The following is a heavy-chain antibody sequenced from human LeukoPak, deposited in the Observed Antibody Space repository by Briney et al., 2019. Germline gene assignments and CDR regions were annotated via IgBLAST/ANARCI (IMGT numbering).Heavy chain of an antibody. CDR1: GAAIRGFY. D-gene: IGHD1-20*01. Sequence: KPSETLSLTCTVSGAAIRGFYWSWFRQPPGKGLDWIGHIFNTGSTTYNPSPKSRVTISEYMSENQFSLSLSSVTAADTAVYYCARAIPGNPFDYWGQGTLVTVSS. V-gene: IGHV4-59*01. J-gene: IGHJ4*02. CDR3: ARAIPGNPFDY. CDR2: IFNTGST.